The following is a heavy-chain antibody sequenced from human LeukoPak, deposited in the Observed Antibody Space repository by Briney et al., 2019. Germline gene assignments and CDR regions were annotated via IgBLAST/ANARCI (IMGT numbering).Heavy chain of an antibody. V-gene: IGHV3-21*04. Sequence: GGSLRLSCAASGFTFSSYSMNWVRQAPGKGLEWVSSISSSSSYIYYADSVKGRFTISRDNAKNSLYLQMNSLRAEDTALYYCAKDGANSYYYNYGMDVWGQGTTVTVSS. CDR1: GFTFSSYS. J-gene: IGHJ6*02. CDR2: ISSSSSYI. D-gene: IGHD3-16*01. CDR3: AKDGANSYYYNYGMDV.